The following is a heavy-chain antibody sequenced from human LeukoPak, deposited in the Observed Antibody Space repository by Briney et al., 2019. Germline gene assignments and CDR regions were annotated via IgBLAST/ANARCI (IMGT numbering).Heavy chain of an antibody. CDR1: GYTFTDYG. CDR3: AREVEIHYGPAGAFDY. Sequence: ASVKVSCKASGYTFTDYGISWVRQAPGQGLEWMGWISAYNGNTNYAQKLQGRVTMTTDTSTSTAYMELRSLRSDDTAVYYCAREVEIHYGPAGAFDYWGQGTLVTVSS. V-gene: IGHV1-18*01. D-gene: IGHD3-16*01. J-gene: IGHJ4*02. CDR2: ISAYNGNT.